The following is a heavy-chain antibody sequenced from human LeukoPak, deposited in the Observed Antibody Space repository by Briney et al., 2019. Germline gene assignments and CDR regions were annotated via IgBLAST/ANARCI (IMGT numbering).Heavy chain of an antibody. Sequence: GGSLRLSCAASGFTFNNAWMTWVRQAPGKGLEWVGRIKSKTDGGTTDYAAPVKGRFTISRDDSKNTLYLQMNSLKTEDTAVYYCITDRNYYDSSGYHYEDYWGQGTLVTVSS. D-gene: IGHD3-22*01. J-gene: IGHJ4*02. CDR1: GFTFNNAW. CDR2: IKSKTDGGTT. CDR3: ITDRNYYDSSGYHYEDY. V-gene: IGHV3-15*01.